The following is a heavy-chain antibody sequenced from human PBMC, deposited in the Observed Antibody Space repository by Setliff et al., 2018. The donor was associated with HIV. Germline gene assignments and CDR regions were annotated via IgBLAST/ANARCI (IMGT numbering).Heavy chain of an antibody. V-gene: IGHV3-74*01. Sequence: SLRLSCAASGFTFSSYWMHWVRQAPGKGLVWVSRINSDGRSTSYADSVKGRFTISRDNDKNTLYLQMNSLRAEDTAEYYCARGPLLLEWLLTYWGQGTLVTVSS. CDR3: ARGPLLLEWLLTY. J-gene: IGHJ4*02. CDR1: GFTFSSYW. D-gene: IGHD3-3*01. CDR2: INSDGRST.